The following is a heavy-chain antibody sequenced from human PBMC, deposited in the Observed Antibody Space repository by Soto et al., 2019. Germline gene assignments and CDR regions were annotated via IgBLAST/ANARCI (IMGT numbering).Heavy chain of an antibody. Sequence: SETLSLTCAVYGGSFSAYYWSWIRQPPGKGLEWIGEINHSGSTNYNPSLKSRVTISVDTSKNQFSLKLSSVTAADTAVYYCARRTAVTEFDYYYYYGMDVWGQGTTVTVSS. J-gene: IGHJ6*02. CDR1: GGSFSAYY. D-gene: IGHD6-19*01. CDR3: ARRTAVTEFDYYYYYGMDV. V-gene: IGHV4-34*01. CDR2: INHSGST.